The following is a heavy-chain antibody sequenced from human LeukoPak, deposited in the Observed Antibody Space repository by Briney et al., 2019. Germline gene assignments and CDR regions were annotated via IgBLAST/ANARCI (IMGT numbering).Heavy chain of an antibody. CDR2: INPSGGST. D-gene: IGHD3-16*01. CDR1: GYTFTTYY. V-gene: IGHV1-46*01. CDR3: ARDFSGEWEQVTGWWLDP. Sequence: ASVKVSCKASGYTFTTYYVHWVRQAPGQGLEWMGIINPSGGSTTYAQKFRGRLTMTRDMSTSTVYMELSSLRSEDTAVYYCARDFSGEWEQVTGWWLDPWGQGTLVIVSS. J-gene: IGHJ5*02.